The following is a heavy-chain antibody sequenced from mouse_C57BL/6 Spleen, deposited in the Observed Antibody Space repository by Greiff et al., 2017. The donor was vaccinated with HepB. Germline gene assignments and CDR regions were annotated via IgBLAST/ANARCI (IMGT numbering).Heavy chain of an antibody. CDR1: GYSFTDYN. CDR2: INPNYGTT. J-gene: IGHJ2*01. D-gene: IGHD2-3*01. Sequence: EVKLMESGPELVKPGASVKISCKASGYSFTDYNMNWVKQSNGKSLEWIGVINPNYGTTSYNQKFKGKATLTVDQSSSTAYMQLNSLTSEDSAVYYCAREFGEEWLLGYWGQGTTLTVSS. V-gene: IGHV1-39*01. CDR3: AREFGEEWLLGY.